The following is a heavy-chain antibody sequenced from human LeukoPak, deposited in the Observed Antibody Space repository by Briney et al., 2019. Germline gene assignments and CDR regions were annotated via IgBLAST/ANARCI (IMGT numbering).Heavy chain of an antibody. CDR3: ARGARGGSFGY. Sequence: GGSLRLSCAASGFTFSSHWMSWVRQAPGKGLEWVANIKQDGSEKYYVDSVKGRFTISRDNAKNSLYLQMNSLRAEDTAVYYCARGARGGSFGYWGQGTLVTVSS. CDR1: GFTFSSHW. V-gene: IGHV3-7*01. CDR2: IKQDGSEK. D-gene: IGHD3-10*01. J-gene: IGHJ4*02.